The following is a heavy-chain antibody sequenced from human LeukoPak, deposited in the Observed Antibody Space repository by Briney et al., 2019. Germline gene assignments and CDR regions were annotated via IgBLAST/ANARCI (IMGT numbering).Heavy chain of an antibody. Sequence: PGGSLRLSRAASGFSVSTKYMSWVRQAPGKGLEWVSIIYSGGSTYYADSVKGRFTISRDKSKNTLYLQMNSLRAEDTAVYYCARGGVFLRDAFDIWGQGTIVTVSS. V-gene: IGHV3-53*01. CDR3: ARGGVFLRDAFDI. J-gene: IGHJ3*02. D-gene: IGHD2-8*02. CDR1: GFSVSTKY. CDR2: IYSGGST.